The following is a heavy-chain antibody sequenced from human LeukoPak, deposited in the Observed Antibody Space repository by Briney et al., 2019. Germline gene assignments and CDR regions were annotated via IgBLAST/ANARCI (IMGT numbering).Heavy chain of an antibody. D-gene: IGHD2-2*01. V-gene: IGHV3-74*01. J-gene: IGHJ6*02. Sequence: GGSLRLSCAASGFTFSGYWMHWVRQAPGKGLVWVSRINTDGSSTTYADSVKGRFTISRENAKNTLCLQMNSLRVEDTAVYHCVRRHPPPSTSPTSYGMDVWGQGTTVTVSS. CDR1: GFTFSGYW. CDR2: INTDGSST. CDR3: VRRHPPPSTSPTSYGMDV.